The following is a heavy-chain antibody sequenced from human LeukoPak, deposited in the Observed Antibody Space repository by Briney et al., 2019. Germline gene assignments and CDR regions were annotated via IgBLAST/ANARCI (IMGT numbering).Heavy chain of an antibody. J-gene: IGHJ4*02. D-gene: IGHD6-6*01. CDR3: ARGRRAARPRSYFDY. CDR2: TYYRSKWYN. Sequence: SQTLSLTCAISGDSVSSNSAAWNWIRQSPSRGLEWLGRTYYRSKWYNDYAVSVKSRITINPDTSKNQFSLKLSSVTAADTAVYYCARGRRAARPRSYFDYWGQGTLVTVSS. V-gene: IGHV6-1*01. CDR1: GDSVSSNSAA.